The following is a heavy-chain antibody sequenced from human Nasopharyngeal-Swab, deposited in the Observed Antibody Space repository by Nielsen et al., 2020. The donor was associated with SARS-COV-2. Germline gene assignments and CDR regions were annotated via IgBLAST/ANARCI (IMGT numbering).Heavy chain of an antibody. V-gene: IGHV3-48*02. J-gene: IGHJ6*02. CDR2: ISSSSTTI. CDR3: ARDTYPGAYGMDV. Sequence: GESLKISCAASGFTFRSYTLNWVRQAPGKGLEWVSYISSSSTTIYYTGSVRGRFTISRDNAKNSLFLQMNSLRDEDTAVYYCARDTYPGAYGMDVWGQGTTVTVSS. D-gene: IGHD2-2*02. CDR1: GFTFRSYT.